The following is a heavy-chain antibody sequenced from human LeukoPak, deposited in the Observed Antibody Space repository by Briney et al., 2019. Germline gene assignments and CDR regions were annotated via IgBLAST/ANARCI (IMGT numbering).Heavy chain of an antibody. J-gene: IGHJ5*02. Sequence: PGGSLRLSCAASGFTFSSYSMNWVRQTPGKVLEWVSSSSSSSSYIYYADSVKGRFTISRDNAKNSLYLQMNSLRAEDTAVYYCARDGPNCSGGSCLVWFDPWGQGTLVTVSS. CDR1: GFTFSSYS. D-gene: IGHD2-15*01. CDR2: SSSSSSYI. V-gene: IGHV3-21*01. CDR3: ARDGPNCSGGSCLVWFDP.